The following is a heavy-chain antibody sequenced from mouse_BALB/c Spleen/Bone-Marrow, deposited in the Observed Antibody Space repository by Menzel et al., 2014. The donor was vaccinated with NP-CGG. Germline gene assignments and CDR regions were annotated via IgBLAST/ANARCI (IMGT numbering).Heavy chain of an antibody. CDR2: IIGGTGGT. D-gene: IGHD1-1*01. CDR3: ARRLCGSSFAWFAY. J-gene: IGHJ3*01. CDR1: GFTFSNSY. Sequence: VQLQQSGGEVVKPGTSVKLSCKTSGFTFSNSYISWLKLKPGQSLEWIAWIIGGTGGTTYNQKFTGKVQLTVDTSSNTAYIQLSSLTTEDSAIYYCARRLCGSSFAWFAYWGQGTLVTVSA. V-gene: IGHV1-54*02.